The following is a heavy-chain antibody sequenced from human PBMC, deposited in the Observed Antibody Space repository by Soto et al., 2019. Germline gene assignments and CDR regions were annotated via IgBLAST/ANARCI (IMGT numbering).Heavy chain of an antibody. V-gene: IGHV3-23*01. CDR2: VSGSGGTT. CDR3: AVSSSWYEATFDY. D-gene: IGHD6-13*01. J-gene: IGHJ4*02. Sequence: GGSLRLSCAASGFTFSSYAMNWVRQAPGKGLEWVSAVSGSGGTTYFADSAEGRFTISRDNAKNSLYLQMNSLRAEDTAVYYCAVSSSWYEATFDYWGQGTLVTVSS. CDR1: GFTFSSYA.